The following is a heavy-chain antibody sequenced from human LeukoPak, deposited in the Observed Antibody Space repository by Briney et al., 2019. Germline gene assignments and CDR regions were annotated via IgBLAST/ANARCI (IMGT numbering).Heavy chain of an antibody. CDR2: IYSGGST. CDR1: GFTVSSNY. D-gene: IGHD3-10*01. V-gene: IGHV3-53*01. Sequence: GGSLRLSCAASGFTVSSNYMSWVRQAPGKGLEWVSVIYSGGSTYYADSVKGRFTISRDNSKNTMYLQMNSLRAEDTAVYYCAREGEHYYGSGTLDYWGQGTLVTVSS. CDR3: AREGEHYYGSGTLDY. J-gene: IGHJ4*02.